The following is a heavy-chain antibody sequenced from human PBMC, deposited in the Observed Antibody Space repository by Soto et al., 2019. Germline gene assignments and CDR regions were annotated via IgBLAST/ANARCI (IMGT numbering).Heavy chain of an antibody. V-gene: IGHV3-23*01. Sequence: EVQLLESGGGLVQPGGSLRLSCAASGFTFTSYATAWVRQVPGKGLEWVSTISATGGSHYYAGSVKGRFTITRDNSKSTEYLQMNSLRDEDTALYSCAKDRGYSYGYGFDYWGKGTLVTVSS. CDR2: ISATGGSH. CDR1: GFTFTSYA. D-gene: IGHD5-18*01. J-gene: IGHJ4*02. CDR3: AKDRGYSYGYGFDY.